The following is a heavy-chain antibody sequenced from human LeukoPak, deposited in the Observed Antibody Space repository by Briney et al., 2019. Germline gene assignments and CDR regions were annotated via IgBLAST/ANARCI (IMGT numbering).Heavy chain of an antibody. Sequence: PGGSLRLSCAASGFTCSNYAMSWVRQAPGKGLEWVSASSGSGDSTYYADSVKGRFTISRDNSKNTLYLQMNSLRAEDTAVYYCAKDQVRDFWSGYSHRALDYWGQGTLVTVSS. CDR2: SSGSGDST. D-gene: IGHD3-3*01. CDR3: AKDQVRDFWSGYSHRALDY. J-gene: IGHJ4*02. CDR1: GFTCSNYA. V-gene: IGHV3-23*01.